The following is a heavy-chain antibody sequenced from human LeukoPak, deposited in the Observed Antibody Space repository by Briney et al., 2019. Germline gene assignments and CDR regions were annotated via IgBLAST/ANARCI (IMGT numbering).Heavy chain of an antibody. D-gene: IGHD2-21*01. CDR2: IYYSGST. V-gene: IGHV4-31*03. CDR3: ARHVIGQPRSAFDI. Sequence: PSETLSLTCTVSGVSISSDNYYWSWIRQHPGKGLEWIGYIYYSGSTYYNPSLKSRVTISVDSSKNQFSLKLSSVTAADTAVYYCARHVIGQPRSAFDIWGQGTVVTVSS. J-gene: IGHJ3*02. CDR1: GVSISSDNYY.